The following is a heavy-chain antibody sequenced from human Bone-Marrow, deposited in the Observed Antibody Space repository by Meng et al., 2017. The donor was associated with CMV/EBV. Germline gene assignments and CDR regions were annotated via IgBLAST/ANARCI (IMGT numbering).Heavy chain of an antibody. V-gene: IGHV3-21*01. Sequence: GESLKISCAASGFTCSSYSMNWVRQAPGKGLEWVSSISSSSYIYYADSVKGRFTISRDNAKNSLYLQMNSLRAEDTAVYYCASYYCSSTSCYGMDVWGQGTTVTVSS. CDR2: ISSSSYI. D-gene: IGHD2-2*01. J-gene: IGHJ6*02. CDR1: GFTCSSYS. CDR3: ASYYCSSTSCYGMDV.